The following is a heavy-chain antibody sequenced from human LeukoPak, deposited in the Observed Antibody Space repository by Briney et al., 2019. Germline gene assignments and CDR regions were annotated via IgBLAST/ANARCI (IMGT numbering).Heavy chain of an antibody. J-gene: IGHJ4*02. CDR2: ISSSSSYI. D-gene: IGHD1-26*01. CDR3: ARVGAPTHYFDY. CDR1: GFTFSSYS. V-gene: IGHV3-21*01. Sequence: GGSLRLSCAASGFTFSSYSMNWVRQAPGKGLEWVSSISSSSSYIYYADSVKGRFTISRDNAKNSLYLQMNSLRAEDTAVYYCARVGAPTHYFDYWGQGTLVTVSS.